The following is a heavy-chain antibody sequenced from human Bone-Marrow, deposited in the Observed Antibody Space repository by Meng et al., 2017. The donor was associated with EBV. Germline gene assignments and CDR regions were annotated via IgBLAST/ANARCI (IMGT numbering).Heavy chain of an antibody. D-gene: IGHD4-23*01. Sequence: QVQPQQWGAGLLKPSETLSLPCAVHGGSFSGYYWSWIRQPPGKGLEWIGEINHSGSTNYNPSLKNRVTISVDTSKNQFSLKLSSVTAADTAVYYCARGKRWVRNWFDPWGQGTLVTVSS. V-gene: IGHV4-34*01. J-gene: IGHJ5*02. CDR2: INHSGST. CDR1: GGSFSGYY. CDR3: ARGKRWVRNWFDP.